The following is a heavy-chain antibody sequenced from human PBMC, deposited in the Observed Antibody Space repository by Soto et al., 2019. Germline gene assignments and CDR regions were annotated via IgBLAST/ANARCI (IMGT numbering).Heavy chain of an antibody. J-gene: IGHJ5*02. CDR1: GGSISSYY. Sequence: SETLSLTCTVSGGSISSYYWSWIRQPPGKGLEWIGYIYYSGSTNYNPSLKSRVTISVDTSKNQFSLKLSSVTAEDTAVYYCARERGVLLWFGEPWFDPWGQGTLVTVSS. CDR2: IYYSGST. CDR3: ARERGVLLWFGEPWFDP. D-gene: IGHD3-10*01. V-gene: IGHV4-59*12.